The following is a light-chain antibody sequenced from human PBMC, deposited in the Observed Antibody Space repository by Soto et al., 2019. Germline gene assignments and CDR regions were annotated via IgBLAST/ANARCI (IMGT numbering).Light chain of an antibody. CDR2: DAS. V-gene: IGKV1-27*01. CDR1: QDINNY. CDR3: QNYNNLEIT. J-gene: IGKJ3*01. Sequence: DMQMTQSPSSLSASIGDRVTITCRPSQDINNYLAWYQQKPGKVPNLLIYDASTLQSGVPSRFSGGGSGTDFTLTISSLQPEDVATYYCQNYNNLEITFGPGTKVDIK.